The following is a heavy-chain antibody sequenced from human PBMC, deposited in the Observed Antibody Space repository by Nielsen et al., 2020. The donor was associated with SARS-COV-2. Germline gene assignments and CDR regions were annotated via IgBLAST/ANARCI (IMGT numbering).Heavy chain of an antibody. CDR3: AKDIFDGYYYDSSGHYGMDV. J-gene: IGHJ6*02. V-gene: IGHV3-9*01. CDR2: ISWNSGSI. Sequence: SLKISCAASGFTFDDYAMHWVRQAPGKGLEWVSGISWNSGSIGYADSVKGRFTISRDNAKNSLYLQMNSLRAEDTALYYCAKDIFDGYYYDSSGHYGMDVWGQGTTVTVSS. D-gene: IGHD3-22*01. CDR1: GFTFDDYA.